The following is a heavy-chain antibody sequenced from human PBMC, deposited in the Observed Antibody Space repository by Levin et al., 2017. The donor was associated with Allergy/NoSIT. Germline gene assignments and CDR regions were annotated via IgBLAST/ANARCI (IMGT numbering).Heavy chain of an antibody. CDR2: IKQDGSDK. Sequence: GGSLRLSCAASGFTFTNYWMDWVRQAPGKGLEWVANIKQDGSDKYYVDSVKGRFIISRDNAKNSLYLQMNSLRAEDTAVYYCTRSLDYWGQGTLVTVSS. CDR3: TRSLDY. CDR1: GFTFTNYW. J-gene: IGHJ4*02. V-gene: IGHV3-7*01.